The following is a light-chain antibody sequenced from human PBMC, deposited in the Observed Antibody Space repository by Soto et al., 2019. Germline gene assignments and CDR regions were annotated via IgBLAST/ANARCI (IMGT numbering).Light chain of an antibody. V-gene: IGKV2D-29*02. Sequence: EIVLTQTPLSLSVTPGQPASISCKSSQNLLHSDGRTFLYWYLQKPGQSPQLLIYEVSNRFSGGSDRFSGSGSGTDFTLKVSRVESEGVGLYYCMHSTLLQSTFVQRTKV. CDR3: MHSTLLQST. CDR2: EVS. CDR1: QNLLHSDGRTF. J-gene: IGKJ1*01.